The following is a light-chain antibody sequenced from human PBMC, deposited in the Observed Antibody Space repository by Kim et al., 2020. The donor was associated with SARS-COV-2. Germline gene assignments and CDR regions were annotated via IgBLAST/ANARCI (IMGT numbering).Light chain of an antibody. Sequence: DIQMTQSPSTLSASVGDRVTITCRASQSISSWLAWYQQKPGKAPKLLIYKASSLESGVPSRFSGSGSGTEFTLTISSLQPDDFATYYCQQYNRYPGTFGQGTNVEIK. CDR2: KAS. CDR1: QSISSW. V-gene: IGKV1-5*03. J-gene: IGKJ1*01. CDR3: QQYNRYPGT.